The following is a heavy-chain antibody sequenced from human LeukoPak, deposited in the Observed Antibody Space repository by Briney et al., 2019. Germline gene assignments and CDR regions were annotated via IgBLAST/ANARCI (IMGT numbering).Heavy chain of an antibody. CDR1: GYTFKRYG. J-gene: IGHJ4*02. CDR3: ARDPSKTSGWYIYFDY. Sequence: ASVKVSCKASGYTFKRYGISWVRQAPGQGLEWMGWISTYNGDTNCAQKFQGRVTMTTDTSTSTAYMELRSLRSDDTAVYYCARDPSKTSGWYIYFDYWGQGTLVTVSS. CDR2: ISTYNGDT. V-gene: IGHV1-18*01. D-gene: IGHD6-19*01.